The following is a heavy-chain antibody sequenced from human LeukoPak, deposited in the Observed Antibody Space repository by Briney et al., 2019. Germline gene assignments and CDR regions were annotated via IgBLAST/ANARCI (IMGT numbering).Heavy chain of an antibody. V-gene: IGHV3-33*01. CDR1: GFTFSSYG. CDR3: ARDPTRQGVIRYYFDY. CDR2: IWYDGSNK. D-gene: IGHD3-10*01. Sequence: GGSLRLSCAASGFTFSSYGMRWVRQAPGKGLEWVAVIWYDGSNKYYADSVKGRFTISRDNSKNTLYLQMNSLRAEDTAVYYCARDPTRQGVIRYYFDYWGQGTLVTVSS. J-gene: IGHJ4*02.